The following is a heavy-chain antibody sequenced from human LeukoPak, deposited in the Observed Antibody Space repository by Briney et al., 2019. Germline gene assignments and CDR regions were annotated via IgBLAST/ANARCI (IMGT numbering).Heavy chain of an antibody. CDR2: ISGSGGST. V-gene: IGHV3-23*01. Sequence: GGSLRLSCAASGFTFSSYAMSWVRQAPGKGLEWVSGISGSGGSTYSVDSVKGRFTISRDNSKNTLYLQMNSLRAEDTAVYYCAIRNSARAFDIWGQGTMVTVSS. CDR3: AIRNSARAFDI. CDR1: GFTFSSYA. J-gene: IGHJ3*02. D-gene: IGHD2-21*01.